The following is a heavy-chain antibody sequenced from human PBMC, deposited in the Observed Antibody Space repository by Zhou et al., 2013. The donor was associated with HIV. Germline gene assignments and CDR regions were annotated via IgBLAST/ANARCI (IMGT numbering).Heavy chain of an antibody. D-gene: IGHD3-16*01. CDR1: GGSIRSHY. CDR3: ATLAYIRRGDAFDI. J-gene: IGHJ3*02. V-gene: IGHV4-59*11. CDR2: IYSSGSA. Sequence: QVQLQESGPGLVKPSETLSLTCTVSGGSIRSHYWSWIRQTPGKGLEWIGYIYSSGSAKYNPSLESRVTISVDTSKNQFSLKLKSVTAADTAIYYCATLAYIRRGDAFDIWGQGTLVTVSS.